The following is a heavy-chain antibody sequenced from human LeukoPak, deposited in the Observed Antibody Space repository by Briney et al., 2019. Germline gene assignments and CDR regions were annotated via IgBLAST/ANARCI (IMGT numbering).Heavy chain of an antibody. V-gene: IGHV3-15*01. J-gene: IGHJ2*01. CDR3: TTGFGSQYSSSSGGWYFDL. CDR2: IKSKTDGGTT. Sequence: GGSLRLSCAASGFTFSNAWMSWVRQAPGKGLEWVGRIKSKTDGGTTDYAAPVKGRFTISRDDSKNTLYLQMNSLKTEDTAVYYCTTGFGSQYSSSSGGWYFDLWGRGTLVTVSS. D-gene: IGHD6-6*01. CDR1: GFTFSNAW.